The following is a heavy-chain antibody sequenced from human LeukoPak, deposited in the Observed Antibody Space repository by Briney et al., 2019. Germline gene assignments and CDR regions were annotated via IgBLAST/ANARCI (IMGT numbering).Heavy chain of an antibody. CDR2: IYYSGST. V-gene: IGHV4-39*07. CDR1: GGSISSSSYY. D-gene: IGHD1-26*01. Sequence: SETLSLTCTVSGGSISSSSYYWGWIRQPPGKGLEWIGSIYYSGSTYYNPSLKSRVTISVDTSKNQFSLKLSSVTAADTAVYYCARVEIRYSGSYLYYFDYWGQGTLVTVSS. CDR3: ARVEIRYSGSYLYYFDY. J-gene: IGHJ4*02.